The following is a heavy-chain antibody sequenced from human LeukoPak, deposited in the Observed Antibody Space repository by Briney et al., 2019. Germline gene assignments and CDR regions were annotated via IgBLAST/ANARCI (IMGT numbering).Heavy chain of an antibody. J-gene: IGHJ6*02. V-gene: IGHV3-11*01. CDR2: ISSSGSTI. D-gene: IGHD3-22*01. CDR1: GFTFSDYY. CDR3: ARDASYYYDSSVNYYGMDV. Sequence: GGSLRLFCAASGFTFSDYYMSWIRQAPGKGLEWVSYISSSGSTIYYADSVKGRFTISRDNAKNSLYLQMNSLRAEDTAVYYCARDASYYYDSSVNYYGMDVWGQGTTVTVSS.